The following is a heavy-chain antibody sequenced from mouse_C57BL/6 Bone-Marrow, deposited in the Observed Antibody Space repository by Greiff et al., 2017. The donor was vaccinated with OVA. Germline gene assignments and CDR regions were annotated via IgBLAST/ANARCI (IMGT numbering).Heavy chain of an antibody. CDR2: MYPRDGST. V-gene: IGHV1-85*01. J-gene: IGHJ3*01. CDR1: GYTFTSYD. CDR3: GGFAWFAY. Sequence: QVQLKESGPELVKPGASVKLSCKASGYTFTSYDINWVKQRPGQGLEWIGWMYPRDGSTKYNEKFKGKATLTVDTSSSTAYMELHSLTSEDSAVYFCGGFAWFAYWGQGTLVTVSA.